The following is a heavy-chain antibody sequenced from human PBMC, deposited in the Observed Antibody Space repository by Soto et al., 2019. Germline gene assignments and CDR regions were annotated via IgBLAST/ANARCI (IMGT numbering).Heavy chain of an antibody. Sequence: EVQLVESGGGLVQPGGALRLSCAASGFTFSSYSMNWVRQAPGEGLEWVSYISSSSSTIYYADSVKGRFTISRDNAKNSLYLQMNSRRDDDTPVYYCARVIMDVWGQGTTVTVSS. V-gene: IGHV3-48*02. CDR1: GFTFSSYS. CDR2: ISSSSSTI. CDR3: ARVIMDV. J-gene: IGHJ6*02.